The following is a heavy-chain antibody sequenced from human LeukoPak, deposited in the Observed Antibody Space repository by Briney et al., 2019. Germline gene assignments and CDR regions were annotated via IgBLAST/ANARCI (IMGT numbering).Heavy chain of an antibody. J-gene: IGHJ4*02. V-gene: IGHV5-51*01. CDR1: GDSITSYW. Sequence: GESLKISCKGSGDSITSYWIGWVRQMPGKGLEWMGIIYPGDSDTRYSPSFQGQVTISADKSISTAYLQWSSLKASDAAMYYCARPWHDFWSPLGYWGQGTLVTVSS. CDR3: ARPWHDFWSPLGY. D-gene: IGHD3-3*01. CDR2: IYPGDSDT.